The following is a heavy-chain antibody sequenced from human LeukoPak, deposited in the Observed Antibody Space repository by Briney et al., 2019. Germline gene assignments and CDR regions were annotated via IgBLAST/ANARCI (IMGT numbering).Heavy chain of an antibody. CDR1: GYTFTNYG. CDR2: ISAYTGNT. CDR3: ARSGSYPDAMDV. D-gene: IGHD1-26*01. V-gene: IGHV1-18*01. Sequence: ASVKVSCKTSGYTFTNYGISWVRQAPGQGLEWMGWISAYTGNTNRAQKFQGRVTMTTDTSTSTAYMELRSLGSDDTAVYYCARSGSYPDAMDVWGQGTTVTVSS. J-gene: IGHJ6*02.